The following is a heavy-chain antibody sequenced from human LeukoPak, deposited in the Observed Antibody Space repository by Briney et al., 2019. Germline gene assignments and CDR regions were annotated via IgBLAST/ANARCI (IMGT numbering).Heavy chain of an antibody. CDR1: GGSFSGYY. CDR3: ARHSGWFDP. Sequence: PSETLSLTCAVYGGSFSGYYWSWIRQPPGKGLEWIGEINHSGSTNYNPSLKSRVTISVDTSKNQFSLKLSSVTAADTAVYYCARHSGWFDPWGQGTLVTVSS. J-gene: IGHJ5*02. V-gene: IGHV4-34*01. D-gene: IGHD3-10*01. CDR2: INHSGST.